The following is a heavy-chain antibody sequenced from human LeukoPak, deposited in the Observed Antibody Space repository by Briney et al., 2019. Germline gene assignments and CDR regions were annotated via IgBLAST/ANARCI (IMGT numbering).Heavy chain of an antibody. CDR2: INSDGSST. Sequence: GGSLRLSCAASGSYWMHWVRQAPGKGLVWVSRINSDGSSTSYADSVKGRFTISRDNAKNTLYLQMNSLRAEDTAVYYCARAAYYDFWSGYYSSSYGMDVWGQGTTVTVSS. CDR1: GSYW. D-gene: IGHD3-3*01. CDR3: ARAAYYDFWSGYYSSSYGMDV. V-gene: IGHV3-74*01. J-gene: IGHJ6*02.